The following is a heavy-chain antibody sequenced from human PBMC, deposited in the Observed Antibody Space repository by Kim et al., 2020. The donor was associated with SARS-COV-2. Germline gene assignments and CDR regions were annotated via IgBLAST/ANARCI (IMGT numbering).Heavy chain of an antibody. D-gene: IGHD2-21*02. CDR3: AKYPSVTASGSFDY. J-gene: IGHJ4*02. V-gene: IGHV3-23*01. Sequence: DSVRGRFTISRYNSKTTLYLQMNSLRAEDTAVYYCAKYPSVTASGSFDYWGQGTLVTVSS.